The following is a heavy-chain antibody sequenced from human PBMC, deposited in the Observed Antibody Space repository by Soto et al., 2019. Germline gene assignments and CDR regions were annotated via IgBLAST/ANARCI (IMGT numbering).Heavy chain of an antibody. CDR1: GYTFTSYA. CDR3: ATVVDYGSGSYFAFDY. J-gene: IGHJ4*02. CDR2: INAGNGDT. Sequence: ASVKVSCKASGYTFTSYAMHWVRQAPGQRLEWMGWINAGNGDTKYSQKFQGRVTITRDTSASTAYMELSSLRSEDTAVYYCATVVDYGSGSYFAFDYWGQGTLVTVSS. D-gene: IGHD3-10*01. V-gene: IGHV1-3*01.